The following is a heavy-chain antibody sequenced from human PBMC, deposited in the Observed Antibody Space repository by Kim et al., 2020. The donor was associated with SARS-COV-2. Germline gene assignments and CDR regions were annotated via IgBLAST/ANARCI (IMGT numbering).Heavy chain of an antibody. CDR3: ARDLIAGATTGVGAFDI. CDR1: GFTFSSYA. Sequence: GGSLRLSCAASGFTFSSYAMHWVRQAPGKGLEWVAVISYDGSNKYYADSVKGRFTISRDNSKNTLYLQMNSLRAEDTAVYYCARDLIAGATTGVGAFDIWGQGTMVTVSS. V-gene: IGHV3-30*04. D-gene: IGHD1-26*01. CDR2: ISYDGSNK. J-gene: IGHJ3*02.